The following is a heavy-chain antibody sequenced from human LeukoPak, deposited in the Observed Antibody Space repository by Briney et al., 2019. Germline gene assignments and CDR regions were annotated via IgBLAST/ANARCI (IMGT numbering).Heavy chain of an antibody. CDR3: ATDSPYVPIAFDL. J-gene: IGHJ3*01. Sequence: ASVKVSCKASGYTFTGYYMHWVRQARGQRLEWIGWIVVGSDRTNYAQKFQERVTITRDMSTSTAYMELRSLRSEDTAVYYCATDSPYVPIAFDLWGQGTMVTVSS. V-gene: IGHV1-58*02. CDR1: GYTFTGYY. CDR2: IVVGSDRT. D-gene: IGHD3-16*01.